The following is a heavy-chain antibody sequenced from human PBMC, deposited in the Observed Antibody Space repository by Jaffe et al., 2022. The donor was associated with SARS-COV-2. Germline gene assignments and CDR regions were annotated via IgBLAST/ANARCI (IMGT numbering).Heavy chain of an antibody. D-gene: IGHD7-27*01. CDR1: GYSFASYW. CDR3: ARHGPWGSIYFDY. V-gene: IGHV5-10-1*03. CDR2: INPSDSYT. J-gene: IGHJ4*02. Sequence: EVQLVQSGAEVKKPGESLRISCQGSGYSFASYWISWVRQMPGKGLEWMGRINPSDSYTNYSPSLQGHVTVSVDKSTGTAYFQWSSLQPSDTAIYYCARHGPWGSIYFDYWGQGTLVTVSS.